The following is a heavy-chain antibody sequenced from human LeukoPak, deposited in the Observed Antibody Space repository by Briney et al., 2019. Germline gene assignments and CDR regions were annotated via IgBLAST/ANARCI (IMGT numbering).Heavy chain of an antibody. D-gene: IGHD6-19*01. V-gene: IGHV4-59*12. CDR2: IYYSGRT. CDR1: GGSISSYY. J-gene: IGHJ6*03. CDR3: ARVGSGWYYYYYMDV. Sequence: SETLSLTCTVSGGSISSYYWSWVRQPPGEGLEWIGYIYYSGRTNYNPSLKSRVTISVDTSKNQFSLKLSSVTAADTAVHYCARVGSGWYYYYYMDVWGKGTTVTVSS.